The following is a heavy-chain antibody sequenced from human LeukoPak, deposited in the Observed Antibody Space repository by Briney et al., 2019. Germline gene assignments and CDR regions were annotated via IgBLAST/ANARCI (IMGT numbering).Heavy chain of an antibody. J-gene: IGHJ4*02. CDR1: GFTFADYG. D-gene: IGHD3-22*01. CDR2: LTWNSGSL. Sequence: PGRSLRLSCVASGFTFADYGMHWVRHAPGKGLEWVSGLTWNSGSLVYANSVKGRFTISRDNAKNSLYLQMNSLRVEDTAFYYCAKGDESSAYFRYFDSWGQGTLVTVSS. CDR3: AKGDESSAYFRYFDS. V-gene: IGHV3-9*01.